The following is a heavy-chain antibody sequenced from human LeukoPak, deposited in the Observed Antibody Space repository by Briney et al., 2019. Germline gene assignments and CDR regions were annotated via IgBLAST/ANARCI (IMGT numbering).Heavy chain of an antibody. CDR1: GYTFTNYD. CDR3: AKEGFDY. V-gene: IGHV1-8*03. Sequence: ASVKVSCKASGYTFTNYDINWVRQATAPGLEWMGYMKPNSGNTGYAQKFQGRVTITKNTSISTAYMELSSLRSEDTAVYYCAKEGFDYWGQGTLVTVSS. J-gene: IGHJ4*02. CDR2: MKPNSGNT.